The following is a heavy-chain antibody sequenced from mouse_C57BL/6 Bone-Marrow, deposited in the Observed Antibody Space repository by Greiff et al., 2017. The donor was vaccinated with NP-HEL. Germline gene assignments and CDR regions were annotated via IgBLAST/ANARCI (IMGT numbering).Heavy chain of an antibody. J-gene: IGHJ1*03. CDR1: GYTFTDYY. V-gene: IGHV1-77*01. CDR3: ADYYGSSPLLGFDV. D-gene: IGHD1-1*01. Sequence: QVHVKQSGAELVKPGASVKISCKASGYTFTDYYINWVKQRPGQGLEWIGKIGPGSGSTYYNEKFKGKATLTADKSSSTAYMQLSSLTSEDSAVYFCADYYGSSPLLGFDVWGTGTTVTVSS. CDR2: IGPGSGST.